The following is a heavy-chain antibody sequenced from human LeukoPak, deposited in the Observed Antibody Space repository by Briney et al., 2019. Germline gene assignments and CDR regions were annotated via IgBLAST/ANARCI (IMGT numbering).Heavy chain of an antibody. V-gene: IGHV3-23*01. Sequence: GGSLRLSCAASGFSLRNYVMKWVRQAPGKGLEWVSSISASGSSIYYADSVKGRFSISRDNSKKMLYLQMTSLRVEDTAVYYCASPDYDFWSGFYYWGRGSLVTVPS. CDR2: ISASGSSI. CDR3: ASPDYDFWSGFYY. J-gene: IGHJ4*02. CDR1: GFSLRNYV. D-gene: IGHD3-3*01.